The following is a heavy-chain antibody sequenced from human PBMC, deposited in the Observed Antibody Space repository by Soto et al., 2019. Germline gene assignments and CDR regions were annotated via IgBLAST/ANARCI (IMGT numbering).Heavy chain of an antibody. Sequence: EVQLVESGGGLVQPGGSLRLSCAASGFTVSTKYMSWVRQAPGKGLEWVSVIYSGGSTLYADSVRGRFTISRDNSKNTVNLQMNSRRAEDTAVYYCARDPWAADYWGQGTLVTVSS. CDR1: GFTVSTKY. J-gene: IGHJ4*02. CDR3: ARDPWAADY. V-gene: IGHV3-66*01. CDR2: IYSGGST. D-gene: IGHD3-16*01.